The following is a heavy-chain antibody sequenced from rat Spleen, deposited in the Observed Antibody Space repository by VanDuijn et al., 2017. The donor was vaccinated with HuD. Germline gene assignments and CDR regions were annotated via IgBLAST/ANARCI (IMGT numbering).Heavy chain of an antibody. J-gene: IGHJ3*01. V-gene: IGHV5S13*01. CDR1: GLTFSDYD. D-gene: IGHD1-11*01. CDR3: ARHGGLRNWFAY. Sequence: EVQLVESGGGVVQPGRSLKISCAVSGLTFSDYDMAWVRQAPTKGLEWNASISSDGDNTYYRDSVKGRFTISRDNAKNTQYLQMDSLRSEDTATYYCARHGGLRNWFAYWGQGTLVTVSS. CDR2: ISSDGDNT.